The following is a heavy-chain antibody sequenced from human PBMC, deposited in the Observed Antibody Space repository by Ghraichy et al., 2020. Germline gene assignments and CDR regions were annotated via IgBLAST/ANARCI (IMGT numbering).Heavy chain of an antibody. CDR1: GFSLSTSGVG. D-gene: IGHD6-6*01. CDR3: AHSHSYSSSLRGGWFDP. V-gene: IGHV2-5*02. CDR2: IYWDDDK. Sequence: SGPTLVKPTQTLTLTCTFSGFSLSTSGVGVGWIRQPPGKALEWLALIYWDDDKRYSPSLKSRLTITKDTSKNQVVLTMTNMDPVDTATYYCAHSHSYSSSLRGGWFDPWGQGTLVTVSS. J-gene: IGHJ5*02.